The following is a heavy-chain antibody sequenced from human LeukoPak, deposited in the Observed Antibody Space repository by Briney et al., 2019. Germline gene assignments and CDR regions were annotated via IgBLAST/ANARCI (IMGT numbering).Heavy chain of an antibody. CDR3: ARSRKSELLFGPPSDFDY. CDR2: TNWNGGST. J-gene: IGHJ4*02. D-gene: IGHD1-26*01. V-gene: IGHV3-20*04. CDR1: GFTFDDYG. Sequence: GGSLRLSCAASGFTFDDYGMSWVRQAPGKGLGWVSGTNWNGGSTGYADSVKGRFTISRDNAKNSLYLQMNTLRAEDTALYCCARSRKSELLFGPPSDFDYWGQGTLVTVSS.